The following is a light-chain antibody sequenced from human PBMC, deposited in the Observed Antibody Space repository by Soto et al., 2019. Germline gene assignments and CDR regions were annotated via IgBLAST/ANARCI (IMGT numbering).Light chain of an antibody. CDR2: DVS. CDR1: GSDVGGYKY. Sequence: QSVLTQPASVSGSPGRSSTISCTGTGSDVGGYKYVSWYQQLPGKAPKLMIYDVSYRPSGVSDRFSGSKSGNTASLIISGLQAEDEADYYCSSYASSSPFVFGTGTKVTVL. CDR3: SSYASSSPFV. J-gene: IGLJ1*01. V-gene: IGLV2-14*01.